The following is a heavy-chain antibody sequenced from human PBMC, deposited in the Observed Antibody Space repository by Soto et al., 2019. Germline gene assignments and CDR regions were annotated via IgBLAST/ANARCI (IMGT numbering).Heavy chain of an antibody. Sequence: GGSLRLSCAASGFTFSSYAMSWVRQAPGKGLEWVSAISGSGGSTYYADSVKGRFTISRDNSKNTLYLQMNSLRAEDTAVYYCAKDKGLYSSGWYSYFGIFDYWGQGTLVTVSS. D-gene: IGHD6-19*01. J-gene: IGHJ4*02. CDR2: ISGSGGST. CDR3: AKDKGLYSSGWYSYFGIFDY. V-gene: IGHV3-23*01. CDR1: GFTFSSYA.